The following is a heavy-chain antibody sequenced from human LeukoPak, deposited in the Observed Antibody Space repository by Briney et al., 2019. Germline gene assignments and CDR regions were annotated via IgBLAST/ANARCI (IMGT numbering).Heavy chain of an antibody. CDR3: ARTVTTTWYFDL. J-gene: IGHJ2*01. V-gene: IGHV4-59*08. CDR2: IYYSGST. Sequence: SETLSLTCTVSGGSISSYYWSWIRQPPGKGLEWIGYIYYSGSTNYNPSLKSRVTISVDTSKNQFSLKLSSVTAADTAVYYCARTVTTTWYFDLWGRGTLVTVSS. CDR1: GGSISSYY. D-gene: IGHD4-17*01.